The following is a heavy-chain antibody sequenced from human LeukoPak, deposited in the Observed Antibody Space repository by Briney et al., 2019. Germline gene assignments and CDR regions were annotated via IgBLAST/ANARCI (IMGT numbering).Heavy chain of an antibody. CDR1: GFTFSSYA. CDR3: AKEYGGSYPPTYYFDY. D-gene: IGHD1-26*01. V-gene: IGHV3-23*01. Sequence: GGSLRLSCAASGFTFSSYAMSWVRQAPGKGLEWVSAISGSGGSTYYADSVKGRFTISRDNSKNTLYLQMNSLRAEDAAVYYCAKEYGGSYPPTYYFDYWGQGTLVTVSS. CDR2: ISGSGGST. J-gene: IGHJ4*02.